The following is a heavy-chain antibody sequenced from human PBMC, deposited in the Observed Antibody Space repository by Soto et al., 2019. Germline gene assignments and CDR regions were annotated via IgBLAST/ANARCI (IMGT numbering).Heavy chain of an antibody. CDR2: INWNGGGT. V-gene: IGHV3-20*04. Sequence: EVQLVESGGGVVRPGGSLRLSCAASGFTFDDYGMSWVRQAPGKGLEWVSGINWNGGGTGYADSVEGRFTISRDNAKNSLYLQMSSLRAEDTALYYCARGDYDFWSGYYSGTDAFDVWGQGTMVTVSS. CDR1: GFTFDDYG. D-gene: IGHD3-3*01. CDR3: ARGDYDFWSGYYSGTDAFDV. J-gene: IGHJ3*01.